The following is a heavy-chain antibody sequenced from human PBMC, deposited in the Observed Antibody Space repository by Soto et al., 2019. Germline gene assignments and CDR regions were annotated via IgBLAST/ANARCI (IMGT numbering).Heavy chain of an antibody. CDR1: GFTFSDYY. CDR2: ISSSGSTI. D-gene: IGHD2-21*01. CDR3: ATPIKAYGMDV. V-gene: IGHV3-11*01. J-gene: IGHJ6*02. Sequence: GGSLRLSCAASGFTFSDYYMSWIRQAPGKGLEWVSYISSSGSTIYYADSVKGRFTISRDNAKNSLYLQMISLRAEDTAVYYCATPIKAYGMDVWGQGTTVTVSS.